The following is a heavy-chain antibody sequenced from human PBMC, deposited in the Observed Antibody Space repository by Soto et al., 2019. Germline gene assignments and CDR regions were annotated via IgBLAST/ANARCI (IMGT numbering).Heavy chain of an antibody. CDR3: ARALAGVADY. D-gene: IGHD3-10*01. Sequence: GGSLRLSCAASGFTVSSNYMSWVRQAPGKGLEWVSIIYSGGSTYYADSVKGRFTIFRDNSQNTLYLQMNSLRAEDTAVYYCARALAGVADYWGQGTLVTVSS. V-gene: IGHV3-66*01. J-gene: IGHJ4*02. CDR1: GFTVSSNY. CDR2: IYSGGST.